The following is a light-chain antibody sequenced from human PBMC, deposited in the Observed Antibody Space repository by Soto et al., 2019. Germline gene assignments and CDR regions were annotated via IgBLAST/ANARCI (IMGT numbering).Light chain of an antibody. J-gene: IGLJ3*02. Sequence: QSALTQPASVSGSPGQSVTISCTGTSSDIGSYNFVSWYQQLPGKAPKLIIYEVTKRPSGVSNRFSGSKSGNTASLTISGLQAEDEADYHCFSFVNSGGWVFGGGTKLTVL. V-gene: IGLV2-23*02. CDR2: EVT. CDR3: FSFVNSGGWV. CDR1: SSDIGSYNF.